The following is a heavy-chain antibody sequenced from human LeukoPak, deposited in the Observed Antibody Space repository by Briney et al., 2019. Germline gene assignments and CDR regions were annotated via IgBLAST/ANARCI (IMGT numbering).Heavy chain of an antibody. J-gene: IGHJ4*02. V-gene: IGHV4-31*03. CDR3: ATGGISWYDGRDRYFDY. CDR1: GGSVSSGGFF. Sequence: SQTLSLTCTVSGGSVSSGGFFWSWIRQPPGKGLEWIGYIYYSGNTYYNPSLKSRVSISLDTSGNRFSLKVNSVTAADTAVYYCATGGISWYDGRDRYFDYWGQGTLVTVAS. D-gene: IGHD6-13*01. CDR2: IYYSGNT.